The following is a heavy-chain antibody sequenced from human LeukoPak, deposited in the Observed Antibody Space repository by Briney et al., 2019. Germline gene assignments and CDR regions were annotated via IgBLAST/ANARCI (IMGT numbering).Heavy chain of an antibody. CDR3: AGRRDFIDY. CDR2: SSSSGSTI. V-gene: IGHV3-11*01. J-gene: IGHJ4*02. Sequence: GGSLRLSCAASGFTLSDYYMSWICQAPGKGLEWVSYSSSSGSTIYYADSVKGRFAISRDNAKNSLYLQMNSLRAEDTAVYYCAGRRDFIDYWGQGTLVTVSS. D-gene: IGHD3/OR15-3a*01. CDR1: GFTLSDYY.